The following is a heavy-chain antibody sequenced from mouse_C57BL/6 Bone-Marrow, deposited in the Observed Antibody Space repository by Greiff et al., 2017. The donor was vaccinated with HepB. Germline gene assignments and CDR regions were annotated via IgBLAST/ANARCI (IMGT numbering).Heavy chain of an antibody. CDR2: IDPSDSYT. J-gene: IGHJ2*01. D-gene: IGHD1-1*01. CDR3: ARSGCPPVVASGY. Sequence: QVQLQQPGAELVKPGASVKLSCKASGYTFTSYWMQWVKQRPGQGLEWIGEIDPSDSYTNYNQKFKGKATLTVDTSSSTAYMQLSSLTSEDSAVYYCARSGCPPVVASGYWGQGATPTVSS. CDR1: GYTFTSYW. V-gene: IGHV1-50*01.